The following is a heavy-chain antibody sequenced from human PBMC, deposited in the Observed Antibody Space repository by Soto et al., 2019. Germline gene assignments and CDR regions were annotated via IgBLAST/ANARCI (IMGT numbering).Heavy chain of an antibody. CDR3: ASLSGSYQLLYGALSSWP. Sequence: SETLSLTCAVYGGSFSGYYWSWIRQPPGKGLEWIGEINHSGSTNYNPSLKSRVTISVDTSKNQFSLKLSSVTAADTAVYYCASLSGSYQLLYGALSSWPWGQGTLVTVSS. CDR1: GGSFSGYY. J-gene: IGHJ5*02. V-gene: IGHV4-34*01. CDR2: INHSGST. D-gene: IGHD2-2*02.